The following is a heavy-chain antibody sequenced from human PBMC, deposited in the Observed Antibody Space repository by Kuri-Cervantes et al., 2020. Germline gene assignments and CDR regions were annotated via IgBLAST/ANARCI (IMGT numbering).Heavy chain of an antibody. J-gene: IGHJ6*02. CDR2: IKQDGSEK. Sequence: GGSLRLSCAASGFTFSSYWMSWVRQAPGKGLEWVANIKQDGSEKYYVDSAKGRFTISRDNAKNSLYLQMNSLRAEDTAVYYCARDDVTTSGLVYYYGMDVWGQGTTVTVSS. D-gene: IGHD3/OR15-3a*01. V-gene: IGHV3-7*01. CDR3: ARDDVTTSGLVYYYGMDV. CDR1: GFTFSSYW.